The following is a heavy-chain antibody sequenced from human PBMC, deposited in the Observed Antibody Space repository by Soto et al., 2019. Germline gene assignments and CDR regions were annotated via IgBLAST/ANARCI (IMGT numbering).Heavy chain of an antibody. CDR1: GFTFSSYA. CDR2: ISGSGGST. J-gene: IGHJ4*02. D-gene: IGHD6-19*01. Sequence: GGSLRLSCAASGFTFSSYAMSWVRQAPGKGLEWVLAISGSGGSTYYADYVKGRFTISRDNSKNTLYLQMNSLRAEDTAVYYCAKEEWLAHFFDYWGQGTLVTVSS. CDR3: AKEEWLAHFFDY. V-gene: IGHV3-23*01.